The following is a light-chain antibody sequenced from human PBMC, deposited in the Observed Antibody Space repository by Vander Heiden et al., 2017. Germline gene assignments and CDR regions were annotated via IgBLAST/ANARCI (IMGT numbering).Light chain of an antibody. Sequence: AIRITQDPYSLSASTGDRVTITCRTSQGISSYLAWYQQKPAKAPKLLIYAASTLQSGVPSRFSGSGSGTDFTLTISCLQSEDFATYSCQQYYSYPRTFGQGTKLEIK. CDR3: QQYYSYPRT. CDR2: AAS. CDR1: QGISSY. V-gene: IGKV1-8*01. J-gene: IGKJ2*01.